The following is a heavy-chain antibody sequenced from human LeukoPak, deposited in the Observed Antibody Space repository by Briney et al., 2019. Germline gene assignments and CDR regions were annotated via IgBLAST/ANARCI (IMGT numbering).Heavy chain of an antibody. Sequence: GGSLRLSCAASGFTFISYAMHWVRQAPGKGLEWVAVISYDGSNKYYADSVKGRFTISRDNSKNTLYLQMNSLRAEDTAVYYCAKSRGMDYYDSSGYYPFDYWGQGTLVTVSS. CDR2: ISYDGSNK. V-gene: IGHV3-30*04. CDR1: GFTFISYA. J-gene: IGHJ4*02. CDR3: AKSRGMDYYDSSGYYPFDY. D-gene: IGHD3-22*01.